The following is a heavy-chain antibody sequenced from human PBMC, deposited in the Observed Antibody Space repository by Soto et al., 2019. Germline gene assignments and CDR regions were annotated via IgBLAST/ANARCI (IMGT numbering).Heavy chain of an antibody. D-gene: IGHD2-2*01. CDR3: ARHGSYCSSTSCYQYYYYGMDV. CDR2: IYPGDSDT. Sequence: GESLKISCKGSGYSFTSYWIGWVRQMPGKGLEWMGIIYPGDSDTRYSPSFQGQVTISADKSISTAYLQWSSLKASDTAMYYCARHGSYCSSTSCYQYYYYGMDVWGQGTTVTVSS. V-gene: IGHV5-51*01. J-gene: IGHJ6*02. CDR1: GYSFTSYW.